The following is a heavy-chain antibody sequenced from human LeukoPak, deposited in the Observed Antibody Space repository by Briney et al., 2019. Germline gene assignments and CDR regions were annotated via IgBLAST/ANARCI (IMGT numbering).Heavy chain of an antibody. J-gene: IGHJ4*02. Sequence: GGSLRPSCTASGFTFSNYAMSWVRQAPGKGLEWVSTISGSDGSTYYADSVKGRFTISRDNSKNTLYLQMNSLRVEDTAIYYCAKGRGYCTGGSCYSDYWGQGTLVTVSS. V-gene: IGHV3-23*01. CDR3: AKGRGYCTGGSCYSDY. CDR1: GFTFSNYA. D-gene: IGHD2-15*01. CDR2: ISGSDGST.